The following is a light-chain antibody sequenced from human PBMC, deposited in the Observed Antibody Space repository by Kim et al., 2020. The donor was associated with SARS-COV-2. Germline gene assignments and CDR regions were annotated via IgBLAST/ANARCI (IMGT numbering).Light chain of an antibody. V-gene: IGKV1-17*01. CDR1: QGIGDD. Sequence: DMQMTQSPSSLSASVGDRVTITCRASQGIGDDLGWYQHKPGTAPKRLIYAASRLQSGVPSRFSGSGSGTEFSLTISSLQPEDSATYYCLQHNSYPRTFGQGTKVDIK. CDR2: AAS. CDR3: LQHNSYPRT. J-gene: IGKJ1*01.